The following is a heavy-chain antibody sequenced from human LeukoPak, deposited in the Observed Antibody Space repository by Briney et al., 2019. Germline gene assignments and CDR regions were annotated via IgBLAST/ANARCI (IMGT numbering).Heavy chain of an antibody. Sequence: GSLRLSCAASGVTFSSYAMIWVRQAPGKGLEWVSAIIGSGGSTDYADSVKGRFTISRDNCKNTLYLKMNSMRAEDTAVYYCANPRFNWNDSFDCWGQGPLVTVSS. V-gene: IGHV3-23*01. D-gene: IGHD1-1*01. CDR3: ANPRFNWNDSFDC. CDR1: GVTFSSYA. CDR2: IIGSGGST. J-gene: IGHJ4*02.